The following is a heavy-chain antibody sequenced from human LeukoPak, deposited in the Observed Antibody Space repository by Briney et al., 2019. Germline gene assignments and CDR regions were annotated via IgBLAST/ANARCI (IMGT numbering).Heavy chain of an antibody. V-gene: IGHV6-1*01. D-gene: IGHD3-22*01. J-gene: IGHJ5*02. CDR2: TYYRSKWFN. Sequence: SQTLSLTCAISGDSVSSNSAAWNWFRQSPSRGLEWLGRTYYRSKWFNDYAVSVKSQITINPDTSKNQFSLQLNSVTPEDTAVYYCARISYYDVGPWGRGTLVTVSS. CDR3: ARISYYDVGP. CDR1: GDSVSSNSAA.